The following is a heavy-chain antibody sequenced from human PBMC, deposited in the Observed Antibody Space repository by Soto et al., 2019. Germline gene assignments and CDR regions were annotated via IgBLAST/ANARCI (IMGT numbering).Heavy chain of an antibody. CDR3: ARVFPDGWVEPGVVRGYLDT. CDR1: ADSFSSYG. Sequence: QVQLVQSGAEVKEPGSAVKVSCKAPADSFSSYGISWVRQAPGKGLEWMGGIIPIFGTTNYAEKLQGRVTILADESTNTAYMELSSVRSEDTALYYCARVFPDGWVEPGVVRGYLDTWGRGTLVTVSS. D-gene: IGHD3-3*01. V-gene: IGHV1-69*01. CDR2: IIPIFGTT. J-gene: IGHJ4*02.